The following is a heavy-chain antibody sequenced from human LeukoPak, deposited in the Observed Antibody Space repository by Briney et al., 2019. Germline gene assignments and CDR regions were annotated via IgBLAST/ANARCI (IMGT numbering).Heavy chain of an antibody. CDR1: GYTFTSYD. V-gene: IGHV1-8*01. CDR2: MNPNNGNT. J-gene: IGHJ4*02. D-gene: IGHD6-19*01. Sequence: ASVKVSCKASGYTFTSYDINWVRQAPGQGLEWVGWMNPNNGNTGYAQKFQGRVTMTRSTSISTAYMELTSLTSEDTAIYYCARRVAGVDCWGQGTLVTVSS. CDR3: ARRVAGVDC.